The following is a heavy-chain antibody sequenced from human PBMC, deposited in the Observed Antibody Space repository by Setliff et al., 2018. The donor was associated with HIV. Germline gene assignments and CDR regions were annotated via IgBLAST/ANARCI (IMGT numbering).Heavy chain of an antibody. CDR2: IYHAGNT. V-gene: IGHV4-39*07. J-gene: IGHJ3*02. D-gene: IGHD4-17*01. Sequence: SETLSLTCSVSGGSITTTDYYWTWIRQSPGKGLEWIGYIYHAGNTYYNPSLKSRVTISVDTSKNQISLRLNSLTAADTAVYYCARGTTLNVVPDAFDIWGQGTMVTVSS. CDR3: ARGTTLNVVPDAFDI. CDR1: GGSITTTDYY.